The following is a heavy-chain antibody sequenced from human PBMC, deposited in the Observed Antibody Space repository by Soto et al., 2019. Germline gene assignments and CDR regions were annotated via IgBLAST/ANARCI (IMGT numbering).Heavy chain of an antibody. CDR1: GFTFSSYS. Sequence: PGGSLRLSCAASGFTFSSYSMNWVRQAPGEGLEWVSYISSSSSTIYYADSVKGRFTISRDNAKNSLYLQMNSLRAEDTAVYYCAREMTTKGADAFDIWGQGTMVTVSS. D-gene: IGHD4-17*01. CDR2: ISSSSSTI. V-gene: IGHV3-48*01. J-gene: IGHJ3*02. CDR3: AREMTTKGADAFDI.